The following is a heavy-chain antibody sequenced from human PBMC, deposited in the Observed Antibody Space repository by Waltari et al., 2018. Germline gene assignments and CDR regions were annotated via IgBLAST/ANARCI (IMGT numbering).Heavy chain of an antibody. Sequence: EVQLLESGGGLVQPGGSLRLSCAASGFTFSSYAMSWVRQAPGKGLEWVSAISGSGGSTYYAASVKGRFTISRDNSKNTLYLQMNSLRAEDTAVYYCANSLELGSWFDPWGQGTLVTVSS. J-gene: IGHJ5*02. V-gene: IGHV3-23*01. D-gene: IGHD1-7*01. CDR2: ISGSGGST. CDR1: GFTFSSYA. CDR3: ANSLELGSWFDP.